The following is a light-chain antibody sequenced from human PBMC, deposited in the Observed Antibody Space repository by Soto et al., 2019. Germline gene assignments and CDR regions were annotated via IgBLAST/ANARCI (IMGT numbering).Light chain of an antibody. Sequence: EIMMTQSPGTLSVSPGEGATLSCRASQSVSSYLAWYQQKPGQAPRLLIYDASNRATGIPARFSGSGSGTDFTLTISSLEPEDFAVYYCQQRKGTFGQGTKVEIK. CDR1: QSVSSY. CDR3: QQRKGT. V-gene: IGKV3-11*01. CDR2: DAS. J-gene: IGKJ1*01.